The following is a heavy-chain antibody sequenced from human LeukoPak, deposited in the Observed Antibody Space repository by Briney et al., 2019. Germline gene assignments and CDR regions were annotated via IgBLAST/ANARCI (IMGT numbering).Heavy chain of an antibody. J-gene: IGHJ4*02. Sequence: PSQTLSLTCAVSGGSISSGGYSWSWIRQPPGKGLEWIGYIYHSGSTYYNPSLKSRVTISVDRSKNQFSLKLSSVTAADTAVYYCAREHDYGDLYFDYWGQGTLVTVSS. CDR2: IYHSGST. D-gene: IGHD4-17*01. V-gene: IGHV4-30-2*01. CDR1: GGSISSGGYS. CDR3: AREHDYGDLYFDY.